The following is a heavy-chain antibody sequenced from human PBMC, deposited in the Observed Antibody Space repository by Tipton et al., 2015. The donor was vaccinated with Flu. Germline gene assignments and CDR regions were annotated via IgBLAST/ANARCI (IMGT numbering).Heavy chain of an antibody. V-gene: IGHV1-2*06. CDR3: ARGDSSSWYVYYYYGMDV. CDR1: GYTFTGYY. J-gene: IGHJ6*02. CDR2: INPNSGGT. D-gene: IGHD6-13*01. Sequence: QLVQSGAEVKKPGASVKVSCKASGYTFTGYYMHWVRQAPGQGLEWMGRINPNSGGTNYAQKFQGRVTMTRDTSISTAYMELSRLRSDDTAVYYCARGDSSSWYVYYYYGMDVWGQGTTVTVSS.